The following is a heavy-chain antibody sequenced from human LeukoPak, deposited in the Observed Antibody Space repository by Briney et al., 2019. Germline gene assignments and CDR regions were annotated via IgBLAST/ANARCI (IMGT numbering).Heavy chain of an antibody. CDR3: AKDHFSRPRSEDY. V-gene: IGHV3-23*01. CDR1: GFTFSSYA. Sequence: GGSLRLSCAASGFTFSSYAMTWVRQAPGKGLEWVSGISGGGGSTYYADSVKGRFTISRDNSKNTLYLQMNSPRAEDTAVYYCAKDHFSRPRSEDYWGQGTLVTVSS. J-gene: IGHJ4*02. D-gene: IGHD2/OR15-2a*01. CDR2: ISGGGGST.